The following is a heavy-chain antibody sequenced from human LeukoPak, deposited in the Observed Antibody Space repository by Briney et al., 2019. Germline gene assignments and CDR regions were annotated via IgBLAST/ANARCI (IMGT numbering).Heavy chain of an antibody. Sequence: GASVKVSCKASVYSFTSYDINRVRHAPGEGFEWGGCMNPNSGNTGHAQDFQGRVTMTRDTSMSTAYMELSSLRYEDTAVYYCARGRGYDRTGYVYYFDFWGQGTQVSVSS. CDR2: MNPNSGNT. CDR1: VYSFTSYD. D-gene: IGHD3-22*01. J-gene: IGHJ4*02. V-gene: IGHV1-8*01. CDR3: ARGRGYDRTGYVYYFDF.